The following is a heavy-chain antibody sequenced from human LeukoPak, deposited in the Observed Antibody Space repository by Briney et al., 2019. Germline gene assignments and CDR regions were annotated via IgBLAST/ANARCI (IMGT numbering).Heavy chain of an antibody. CDR3: AKDLGPYYMDV. Sequence: GGSLRLSCAASGFTFSSYGMHWVRQAPGKGLEWVAVIWYDGSNKYYADSVKGRFTISRDNSKNTLYLQMSSLRAEDTAVYYCAKDLGPYYMDVWGKGTTVTVSS. CDR1: GFTFSSYG. CDR2: IWYDGSNK. J-gene: IGHJ6*03. V-gene: IGHV3-33*06.